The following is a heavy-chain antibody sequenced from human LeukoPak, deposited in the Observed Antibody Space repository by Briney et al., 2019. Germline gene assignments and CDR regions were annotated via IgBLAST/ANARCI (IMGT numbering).Heavy chain of an antibody. CDR1: GFTFTSSA. CDR2: IVVGSGNT. Sequence: ASVKVSCKASGFTFTSSAMQWVRQAREQRLEWIGWIVVGSGNTNYAQKFQERVTITRDMSTSTAYMELSSLRSEDTAVYYCATEGSTRGTINYPNAFDIWGQGTMVTVSS. D-gene: IGHD4-11*01. CDR3: ATEGSTRGTINYPNAFDI. J-gene: IGHJ3*02. V-gene: IGHV1-58*02.